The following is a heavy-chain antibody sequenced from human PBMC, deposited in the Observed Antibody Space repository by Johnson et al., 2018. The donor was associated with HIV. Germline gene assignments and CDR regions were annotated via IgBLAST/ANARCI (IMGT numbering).Heavy chain of an antibody. J-gene: IGHJ3*02. V-gene: IGHV3-30-3*01. CDR1: GFTFNTYV. CDR3: AKEGSSGHRAFEI. D-gene: IGHD6-19*01. Sequence: QVQLVESGGGVVQPGRSLRLSCAASGFTFNTYVMHWVRQAPGKGLEWVAIISYDGSNKYYADSVKGRFTISRDNSKNTLYLQMNSLRADDTAVYYCAKEGSSGHRAFEIWGQGTMVTVSS. CDR2: ISYDGSNK.